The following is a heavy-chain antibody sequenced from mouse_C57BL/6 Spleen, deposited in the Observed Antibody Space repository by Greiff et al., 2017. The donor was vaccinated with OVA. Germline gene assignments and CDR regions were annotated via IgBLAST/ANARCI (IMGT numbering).Heavy chain of an antibody. CDR1: GYTFPSYW. V-gene: IGHV1-55*01. D-gene: IGHD1-3*01. Sequence: QVQLQQPGAELVKPGASVQMSCKASGYTFPSYWITWVKQRPGQGLEWIGDIYPGSGSTKYNEKFKSKATLTVDKSSRTAYMQLSSLTSEDSAVYYCARGGKGGYWGQGTTLTVSS. CDR3: ARGGKGGY. CDR2: IYPGSGST. J-gene: IGHJ2*01.